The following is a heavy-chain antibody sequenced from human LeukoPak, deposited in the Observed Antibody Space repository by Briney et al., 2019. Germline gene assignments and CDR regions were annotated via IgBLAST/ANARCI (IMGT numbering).Heavy chain of an antibody. CDR2: IKYDGSEE. J-gene: IGHJ5*02. CDR3: ARGLGWLDP. CDR1: GFTLSGYW. V-gene: IGHV3-7*01. Sequence: GGSLRLSCAGSGFTLSGYWMTWVRRAPGKGLEWVANIKYDGSEEQYVDSVKGRFTISRDNAKNSLYLQMNSLRVEDMAVYYCARGLGWLDPWGQGTLVTVSS.